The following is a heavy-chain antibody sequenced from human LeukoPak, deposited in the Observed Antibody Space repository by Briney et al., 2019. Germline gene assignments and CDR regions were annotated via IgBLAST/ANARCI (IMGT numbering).Heavy chain of an antibody. V-gene: IGHV3-33*08. CDR3: ARSYYYDSSHTVDY. CDR1: GFTFDDYA. D-gene: IGHD3-22*01. Sequence: PGGSLRLSCAASGFTFDDYAMHWVRQAPGKGLEWVAVIWYDGSNKYYADSVKGRFTISRDNSKNTLYLQMNSLRAEDTAVYYCARSYYYDSSHTVDYWGQGTLVTVSS. CDR2: IWYDGSNK. J-gene: IGHJ4*02.